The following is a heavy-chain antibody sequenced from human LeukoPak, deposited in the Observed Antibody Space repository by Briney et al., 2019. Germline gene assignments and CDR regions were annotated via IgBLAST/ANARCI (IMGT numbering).Heavy chain of an antibody. CDR1: GGSISSSSYY. CDR3: ARGGTWGLALDY. D-gene: IGHD7-27*01. J-gene: IGHJ4*02. Sequence: PSETLSLTCTVSGGSISSSSYYWGWIRQPPGKGLEWIGGIYYSGSTYYNPSLKSRVTISIDTSKNQFSLELSSVTAADTAVYYCARGGTWGLALDYWGQGTLVTVSS. CDR2: IYYSGST. V-gene: IGHV4-39*07.